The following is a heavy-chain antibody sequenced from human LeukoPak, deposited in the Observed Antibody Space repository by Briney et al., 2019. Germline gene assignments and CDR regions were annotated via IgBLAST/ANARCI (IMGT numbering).Heavy chain of an antibody. CDR3: ARDGYQGSGSYYRRYFDF. CDR2: INPNSANT. CDR1: GYTFAGYY. J-gene: IGHJ4*02. V-gene: IGHV1-2*02. Sequence: GASVKVSCKASGYTFAGYYIHWVRQAPGQGLEWVGWINPNSANTHYAARFQGRVTMTRDTSISTTYMELNSLTSEDTAVYYCARDGYQGSGSYYRRYFDFWGQGTLITVSS. D-gene: IGHD3-10*01.